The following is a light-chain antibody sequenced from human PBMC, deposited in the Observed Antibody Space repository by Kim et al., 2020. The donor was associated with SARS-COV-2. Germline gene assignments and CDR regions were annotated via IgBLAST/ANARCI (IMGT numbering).Light chain of an antibody. CDR2: GAS. CDR3: QQYVMSPRT. CDR1: QSVNSNF. V-gene: IGKV3-20*01. Sequence: EIVLTQSPGILSLSPGERATLSCRASQSVNSNFLAWYQQRPGQAPRLLIYGASSRATGIPDRFSGSGSGTHFTLTISRLEPEDFAVYYCQQYVMSPRTFGQGTKVDIK. J-gene: IGKJ1*01.